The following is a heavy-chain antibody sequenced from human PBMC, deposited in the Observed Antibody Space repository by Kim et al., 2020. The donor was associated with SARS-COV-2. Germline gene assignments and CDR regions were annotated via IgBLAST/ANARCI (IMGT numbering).Heavy chain of an antibody. CDR3: ARGYGSGSYYNPPYYYYGMDV. V-gene: IGHV6-1*01. CDR1: GDSVSSNSAA. D-gene: IGHD3-10*01. Sequence: SQTLSLTCAISGDSVSSNSAAWNWIRQSPSRGLEWLGRTYYRSKWYNDYAVSVKSRITINPDTSKNQFSLQLNSVTPEDTAVYYCARGYGSGSYYNPPYYYYGMDVWGQGTTVTVSS. J-gene: IGHJ6*02. CDR2: TYYRSKWYN.